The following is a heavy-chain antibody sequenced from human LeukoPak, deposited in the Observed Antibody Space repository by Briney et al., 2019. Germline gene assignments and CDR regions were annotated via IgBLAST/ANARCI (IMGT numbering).Heavy chain of an antibody. CDR2: TSDSGSS. CDR1: AGSLSAYY. CDR3: ARIARQDGGYLDL. J-gene: IGHJ2*01. D-gene: IGHD3-16*02. Sequence: SETLSLTCTVSAGSLSAYYWTWIRQPPGKGLEWIGYTSDSGSSNYKSSLKSRVSMSVDTSKRQFSLTLTSVTAADTAVYYCARIARQDGGYLDLWGRGSLVTVSS. V-gene: IGHV4-59*08.